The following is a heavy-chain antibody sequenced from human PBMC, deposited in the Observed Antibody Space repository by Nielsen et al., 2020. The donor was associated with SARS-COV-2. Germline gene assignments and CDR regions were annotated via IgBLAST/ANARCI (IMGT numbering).Heavy chain of an antibody. V-gene: IGHV4-34*01. CDR1: GGSFSGYY. Sequence: SETLSLTCAVYGGSFSGYYWSWIRQPPGKGLEWIGEINHSGSTNYNPSLKSRLSISVDTSKNHLSLTLNSLTAADTAVYYCARQSSPFYRPKYFDYWGQGTQVTVSS. J-gene: IGHJ4*02. D-gene: IGHD2-15*01. CDR3: ARQSSPFYRPKYFDY. CDR2: INHSGST.